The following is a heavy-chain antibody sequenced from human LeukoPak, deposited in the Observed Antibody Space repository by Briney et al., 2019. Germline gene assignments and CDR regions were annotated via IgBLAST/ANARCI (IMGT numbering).Heavy chain of an antibody. CDR1: GGSFSGYY. D-gene: IGHD6-6*01. Sequence: SETLSLTCAVYGGSFSGYYWSWICQPPGKGLEWIGEINHSGSTNYNPSLKSRVTISVDTSKNQFSLKLSSVTAADTAVYYCARGAAARPRYYYYYMDVWGKGTTVTVSS. CDR3: ARGAAARPRYYYYYMDV. CDR2: INHSGST. J-gene: IGHJ6*03. V-gene: IGHV4-34*01.